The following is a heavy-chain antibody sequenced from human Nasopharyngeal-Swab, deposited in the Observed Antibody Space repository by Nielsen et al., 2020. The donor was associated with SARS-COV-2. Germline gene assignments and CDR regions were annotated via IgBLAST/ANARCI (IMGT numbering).Heavy chain of an antibody. CDR3: AREFKTYYYGSGSSHFDY. D-gene: IGHD3-10*01. CDR1: GYIFTSYA. Sequence: ASVKVSCKASGYIFTSYAMHWVRQAPGQRLEWMGWINAGNGNTKYSQKFQGRVTITRDTSASTAYMELSSLRSEDTAVYYCAREFKTYYYGSGSSHFDYWGQGTLVTVSS. CDR2: INAGNGNT. J-gene: IGHJ4*02. V-gene: IGHV1-3*01.